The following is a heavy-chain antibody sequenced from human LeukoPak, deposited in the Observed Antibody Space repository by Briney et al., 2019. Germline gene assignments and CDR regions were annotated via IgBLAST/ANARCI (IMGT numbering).Heavy chain of an antibody. CDR1: GGSISSGGYS. Sequence: NPSQTLSLTCAVSGGSISSGGYSWSWIRQPPGKGLEWIGYIYQSGSTYYNPSLKSRVTISVDRSKNQFSLKLSSVTAADTAVYYCARADYVWGSYRYTTPAFDIWGQGTMVTVSS. CDR2: IYQSGST. D-gene: IGHD3-16*02. V-gene: IGHV4-30-2*01. J-gene: IGHJ3*02. CDR3: ARADYVWGSYRYTTPAFDI.